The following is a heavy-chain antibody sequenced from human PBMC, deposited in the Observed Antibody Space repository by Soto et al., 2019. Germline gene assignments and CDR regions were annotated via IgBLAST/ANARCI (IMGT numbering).Heavy chain of an antibody. J-gene: IGHJ4*02. D-gene: IGHD6-19*01. CDR2: INWNGGST. CDR3: ARLYSSGWYGTGRY. CDR1: GFTFDDYG. Sequence: PGGSLRLSCAASGFTFDDYGMSWVRQAPGKGLEWVSGINWNGGSTGYADSVKGRFTISRDNAKNSLYLQMNSLRAEDTALYYCARLYSSGWYGTGRYWGQGTLVTVSS. V-gene: IGHV3-20*04.